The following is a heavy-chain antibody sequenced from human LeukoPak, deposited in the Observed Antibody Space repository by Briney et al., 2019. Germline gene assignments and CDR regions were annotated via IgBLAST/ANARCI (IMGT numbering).Heavy chain of an antibody. CDR2: INAGNGNT. V-gene: IGHV1-3*01. D-gene: IGHD2-15*01. CDR3: ARDGFGYCSGSSCYPQGPFDY. Sequence: ASVKVSCKASGYTFTSYAMHWVRQAPGQRLEWMGWINAGNGNTKYSQKFQGRVTITRDTSASTAYMELSSLRSEDTAVYYCARDGFGYCSGSSCYPQGPFDYWGQGTLVTVSS. CDR1: GYTFTSYA. J-gene: IGHJ4*02.